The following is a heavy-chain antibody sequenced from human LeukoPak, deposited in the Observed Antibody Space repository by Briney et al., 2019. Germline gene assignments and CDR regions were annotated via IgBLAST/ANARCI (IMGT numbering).Heavy chain of an antibody. D-gene: IGHD3-10*01. CDR2: IWYDGTNK. Sequence: TGGSLRLSCAASGFTFNNYGMHWVRQAPGKRLEWVALIWYDGTNKYYGDSVKGRFTISRDNSKNTLYLQMNSLRAEDTAVYYCARGRFGELSVATFDIWGQGTMVTVSS. CDR1: GFTFNNYG. CDR3: ARGRFGELSVATFDI. V-gene: IGHV3-33*01. J-gene: IGHJ3*02.